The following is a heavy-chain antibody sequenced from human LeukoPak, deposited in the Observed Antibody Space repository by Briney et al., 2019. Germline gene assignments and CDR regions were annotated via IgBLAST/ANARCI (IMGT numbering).Heavy chain of an antibody. CDR1: GFTFSSYD. CDR3: ARGRGWGTFDI. J-gene: IGHJ3*02. CDR2: IGTAGDT. Sequence: PGGSLRLSCAASGFTFSSYDMHWVRQGTGKGLEWVSAIGTAGDTYYPGSVKGRFTTSRENAKNSLYLQMNSLRVGDTAVYYCARGRGWGTFDIWDQGTIATVSS. V-gene: IGHV3-13*04. D-gene: IGHD3-10*01.